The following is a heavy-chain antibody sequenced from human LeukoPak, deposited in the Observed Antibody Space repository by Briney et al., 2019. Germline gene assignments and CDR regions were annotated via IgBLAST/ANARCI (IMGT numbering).Heavy chain of an antibody. Sequence: SETLSLTCTVSGGSISSSSYYWGWIRQPPGKGLEWIGSIYYSGSTYYNPSLKSRVTISVDTSKNQFSLRLNSVTAADTAVYYCARDRAGYWADCWGQGILVTVSS. CDR2: IYYSGST. CDR1: GGSISSSSYY. D-gene: IGHD2-8*02. J-gene: IGHJ4*02. CDR3: ARDRAGYWADC. V-gene: IGHV4-39*07.